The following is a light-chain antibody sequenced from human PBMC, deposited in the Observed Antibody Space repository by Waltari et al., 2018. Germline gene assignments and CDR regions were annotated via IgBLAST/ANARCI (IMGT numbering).Light chain of an antibody. CDR1: QSVRSY. Sequence: IVLTQSPANLSLFPGDRSTLSCRASQSVRSYLAWYQQKPGQAPRLLIDDTSYRATVVPVRFSGSGSGTDYTLTISSLEPEDFAVSYCQHRSVWPLTFGGGTKVEMK. CDR2: DTS. V-gene: IGKV3-11*01. J-gene: IGKJ4*01. CDR3: QHRSVWPLT.